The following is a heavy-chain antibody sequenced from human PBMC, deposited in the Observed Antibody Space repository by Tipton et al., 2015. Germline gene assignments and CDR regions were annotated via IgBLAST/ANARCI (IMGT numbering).Heavy chain of an antibody. J-gene: IGHJ2*01. V-gene: IGHV3-7*03. CDR1: GFTFNNYW. CDR2: IKQDGSEK. Sequence: SLRLSCAASGFTFNNYWMHWVRQAPGKGLEWVANIKQDGSEKYYVDSVKGRFTISRDNAKNSLYLQMNSLRAEDTAVYYCARDYGDTWYFDLWGRGTLVTVSS. D-gene: IGHD4-17*01. CDR3: ARDYGDTWYFDL.